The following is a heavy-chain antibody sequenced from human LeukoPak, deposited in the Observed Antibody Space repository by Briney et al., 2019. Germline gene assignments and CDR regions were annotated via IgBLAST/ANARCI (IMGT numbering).Heavy chain of an antibody. CDR3: AVRRLGENAFDI. CDR2: IYYSGST. V-gene: IGHV4-59*01. D-gene: IGHD3-10*01. CDR1: GGSISSYY. Sequence: SETLSLTCTVSGGSISSYYWSWIRQPPGKGLEWIGYIYYSGSTNYNPSLKSRVTISVDTSKNQFSLKLSSVTAADTAVYYCAVRRLGENAFDIWGQGTMVTVSS. J-gene: IGHJ3*02.